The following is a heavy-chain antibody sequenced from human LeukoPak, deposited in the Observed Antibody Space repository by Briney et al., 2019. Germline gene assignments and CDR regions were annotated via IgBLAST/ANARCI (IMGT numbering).Heavy chain of an antibody. V-gene: IGHV3-48*02. D-gene: IGHD2-2*01. J-gene: IGHJ4*02. CDR3: ARDGTRYCSSTSCAFFDY. CDR2: ISSSSSNI. Sequence: GGSLRLSCAASGFTFSSYSMNWVRQAPGKGLEWVSYISSSSSNIYYADSVKGRFTISRDNAKNSLYLQMNSLRDEDTAVYYCARDGTRYCSSTSCAFFDYWGQGTLVTVSS. CDR1: GFTFSSYS.